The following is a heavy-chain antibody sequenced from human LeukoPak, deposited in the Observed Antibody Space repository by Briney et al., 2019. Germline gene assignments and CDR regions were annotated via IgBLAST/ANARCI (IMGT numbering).Heavy chain of an antibody. CDR1: GFTFSSYG. CDR2: IWYDGSNK. J-gene: IGHJ5*02. Sequence: PGGSLRLSCAASGFTFSSYGMHWVRQAPGKGLEWVAVIWYDGSNKYYADSVKGRFTISRDNSKNTLYLQMNSLRAEDTAVYYCAKDLHYRVDWFDPWGQGTLVTVSS. D-gene: IGHD3-10*01. CDR3: AKDLHYRVDWFDP. V-gene: IGHV3-33*06.